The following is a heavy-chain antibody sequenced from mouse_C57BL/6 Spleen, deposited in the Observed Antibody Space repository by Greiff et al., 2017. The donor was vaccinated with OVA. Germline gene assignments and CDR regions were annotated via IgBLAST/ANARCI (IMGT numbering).Heavy chain of an antibody. CDR3: ARRGWGYAMDY. D-gene: IGHD3-3*01. Sequence: VQLQQSGAELVRPGTSVKVSCKASGYAFTNYLIEWVKQRPGPGLEWIGVINPGSGGTNYNEKFKGKATLTADKSSSTAYRQLSSLTSEDSAVYFCARRGWGYAMDYWGQGTSVTVSS. V-gene: IGHV1-54*01. CDR1: GYAFTNYL. J-gene: IGHJ4*01. CDR2: INPGSGGT.